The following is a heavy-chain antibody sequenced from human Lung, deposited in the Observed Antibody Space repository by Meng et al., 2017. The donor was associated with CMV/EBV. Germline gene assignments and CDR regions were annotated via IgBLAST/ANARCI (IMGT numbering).Heavy chain of an antibody. CDR2: IKQDGSEK. D-gene: IGHD2-15*01. J-gene: IGHJ3*01. Sequence: GSLRLSCVASGFSFSSYWMTWVRQAPGKGLEWVASIKQDGSEKYYVDSVKGRFTISRDNANNSLYLQMNSLRAEDTAVYYCAAVTLTFDFWGQGTMVTVSS. CDR1: GFSFSSYW. V-gene: IGHV3-7*01. CDR3: AAVTLTFDF.